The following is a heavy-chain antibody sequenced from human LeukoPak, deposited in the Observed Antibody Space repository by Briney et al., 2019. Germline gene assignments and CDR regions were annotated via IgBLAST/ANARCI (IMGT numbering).Heavy chain of an antibody. CDR1: GGSIIISIYY. V-gene: IGHV4-39*07. J-gene: IGHJ4*02. CDR3: ATIERLHMSTPLN. CDR2: IYYSGST. Sequence: SETLSLTCTVSGGSIIISIYYWAWIRQPPGKGLEWIGSIYYSGSTYYNASLKSRITISVDTSKNQFSLRLNSVTAADTAVYYCATIERLHMSTPLNWGQGTLVTVSS. D-gene: IGHD3-16*01.